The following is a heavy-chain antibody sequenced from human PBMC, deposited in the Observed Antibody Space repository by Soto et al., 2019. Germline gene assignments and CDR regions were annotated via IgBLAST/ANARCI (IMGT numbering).Heavy chain of an antibody. CDR3: ARVLRYFDWDYAFDI. V-gene: IGHV3-33*01. J-gene: IGHJ3*02. Sequence: QVQLVESGGGVVQPGRSLRLSCAASGFTFSTYGMHCVRQAPGKGLEWVAVIWNDGSTKYYADSVKGRFTISRDDSKNTLYLQMNSLRAEDTAVYYCARVLRYFDWDYAFDIWGQGTMVTVSS. CDR1: GFTFSTYG. CDR2: IWNDGSTK. D-gene: IGHD3-9*01.